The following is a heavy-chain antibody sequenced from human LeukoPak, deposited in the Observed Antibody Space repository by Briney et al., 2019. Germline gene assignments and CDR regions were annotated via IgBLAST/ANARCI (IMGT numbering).Heavy chain of an antibody. CDR3: VRLGHCGGDCLYFDY. CDR1: GGSNSSSSYY. Sequence: SEALSLTCTGSGGSNSSSSYYWGWIRQPPGKGLEWIGSIYYSGSTYYNPPRKSPVPIPENTSKNQISLKLSSVTEADTAVYYCVRLGHCGGDCLYFDYWGQGTLVTVSS. CDR2: IYYSGST. D-gene: IGHD2-21*02. J-gene: IGHJ4*02. V-gene: IGHV4-39*01.